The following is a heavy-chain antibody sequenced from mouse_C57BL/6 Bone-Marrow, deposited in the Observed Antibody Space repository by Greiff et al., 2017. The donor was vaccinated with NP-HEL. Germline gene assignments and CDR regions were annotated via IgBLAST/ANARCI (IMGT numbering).Heavy chain of an antibody. J-gene: IGHJ4*01. CDR3: ARDLTTVVAPYYYAMDY. CDR1: GYSITSGYY. D-gene: IGHD1-1*01. Sequence: EVKLVESGPGLVKPSQSLSLTCSVTGYSITSGYYWNWIRQFPGNKPEWMGYISYDGSNNYNPSLKNRISITRDTSKNQFFLKLNSVTTEDTATYYCARDLTTVVAPYYYAMDYWGQGTSVTVSS. CDR2: ISYDGSN. V-gene: IGHV3-6*01.